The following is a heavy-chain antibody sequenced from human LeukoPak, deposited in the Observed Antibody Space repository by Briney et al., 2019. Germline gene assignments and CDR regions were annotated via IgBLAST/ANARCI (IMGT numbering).Heavy chain of an antibody. D-gene: IGHD5-18*01. J-gene: IGHJ4*02. Sequence: GRSLTLACVTSGSTFSSHAMNSVRQEPGNWLEWVSVISGRGEKTYYADCVKGRFSISRVHSKNTLSLEMNSLRAEDTATYYCAKDLFGDGYLSCPGACPDSWGQGTLVTVSS. V-gene: IGHV3-23*01. CDR1: GSTFSSHA. CDR3: AKDLFGDGYLSCPGACPDS. CDR2: ISGRGEKT.